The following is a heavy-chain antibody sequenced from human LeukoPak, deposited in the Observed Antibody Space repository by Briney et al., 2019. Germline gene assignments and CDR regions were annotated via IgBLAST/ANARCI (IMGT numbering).Heavy chain of an antibody. J-gene: IGHJ3*02. Sequence: APVKVSCKASGYTFTGYYMHWVRQAPGQGLEWMGWINPNSGGTNYAQKFQGRVTMTRDTSISTAYMELSRLRSDDTAVYYCARPLGYCSSTSCHDAFDIWGQGTMVTVSS. CDR2: INPNSGGT. CDR3: ARPLGYCSSTSCHDAFDI. CDR1: GYTFTGYY. D-gene: IGHD2-2*01. V-gene: IGHV1-2*02.